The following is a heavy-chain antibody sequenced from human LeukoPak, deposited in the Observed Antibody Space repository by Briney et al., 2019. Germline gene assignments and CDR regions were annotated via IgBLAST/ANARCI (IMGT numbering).Heavy chain of an antibody. V-gene: IGHV4-39*07. CDR2: IYYSGST. Sequence: PSETLSLTCTVSAGSISSTNYNWGWIRQPPGKGLEWIGSIYYSGSTYYNPSLKSRVTISVDTSKNQFSLKLSSVTAADTAVYYCARAAAHYDILTAYGENTYYFDYWGQGTLVTVSS. CDR3: ARAAAHYDILTAYGENTYYFDY. J-gene: IGHJ4*02. CDR1: AGSISSTNYN. D-gene: IGHD3-9*01.